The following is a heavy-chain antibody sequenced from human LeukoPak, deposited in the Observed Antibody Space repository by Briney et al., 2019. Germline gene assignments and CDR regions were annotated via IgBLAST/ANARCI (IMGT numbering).Heavy chain of an antibody. J-gene: IGHJ6*03. Sequence: ASVKVSCKASGYTFTSYDINWVRQATGQGLEWMGWMNPNSGNTGYAQKFQGRVTITRDTSISTAYMELSSLRAEDTAVYYCACGGNYMDVWGKGTTVTVSS. V-gene: IGHV1-8*03. CDR3: ACGGNYMDV. D-gene: IGHD2-21*01. CDR1: GYTFTSYD. CDR2: MNPNSGNT.